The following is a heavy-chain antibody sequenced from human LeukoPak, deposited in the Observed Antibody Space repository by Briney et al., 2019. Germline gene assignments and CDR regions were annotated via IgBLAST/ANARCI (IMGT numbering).Heavy chain of an antibody. D-gene: IGHD1-26*01. V-gene: IGHV1-18*01. CDR3: ARVRDAWELFAGYYYGLDV. Sequence: ASVKVSCKASGYTFNSYGITWVRQAPGQGLEWMGWISAYNGNANYAQKLQGRVTMTTDTSTSTAYMELRSLTSDDTAVYYCARVRDAWELFAGYYYGLDVWGQGTTVTVSS. CDR1: GYTFNSYG. CDR2: ISAYNGNA. J-gene: IGHJ6*02.